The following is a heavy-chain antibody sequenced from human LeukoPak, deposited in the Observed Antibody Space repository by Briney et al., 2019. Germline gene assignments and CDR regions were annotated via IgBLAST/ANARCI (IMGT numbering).Heavy chain of an antibody. J-gene: IGHJ6*02. CDR2: ISSSSSYI. Sequence: GGSLTLSCAASGFTFSSYSMNWVRQAPGKGREWVSSISSSSSYIYYADSVKGRFTISRDNAKNSLYLQMNSLRAEDTAVYYCARDVPDIVVVPAAIIYYYYYGMDVWGQGTTVTVSS. D-gene: IGHD2-2*02. CDR1: GFTFSSYS. CDR3: ARDVPDIVVVPAAIIYYYYYGMDV. V-gene: IGHV3-21*01.